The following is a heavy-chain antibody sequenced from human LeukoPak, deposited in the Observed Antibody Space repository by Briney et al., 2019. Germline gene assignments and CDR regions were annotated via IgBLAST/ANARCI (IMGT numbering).Heavy chain of an antibody. J-gene: IGHJ4*02. D-gene: IGHD6-19*01. CDR1: GFTFDDYA. V-gene: IGHV3-9*01. CDR2: ISWNSDGI. Sequence: GGSLRLSCTASGFTFDDYAIHWVRQAPGKGLEWVSGISWNSDGIGYADSVKGRFTISRDNAKNSLYLQMNSLRAEDTALYYCAKDIAVAGRGGYLDYWGQGTPVTVSS. CDR3: AKDIAVAGRGGYLDY.